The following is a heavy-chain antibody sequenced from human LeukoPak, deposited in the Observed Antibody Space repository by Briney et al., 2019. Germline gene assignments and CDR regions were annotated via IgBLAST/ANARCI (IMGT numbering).Heavy chain of an antibody. J-gene: IGHJ5*02. Sequence: GESLKISCKGSGYSFTSYWIGWVRQMPGKGLEWMGIIYPGDSDTRYSPSFRGQVTISADKSISTAYLQWSSLKASDTAMYYCARQSYCGGDCYSGESWFDPWGQGTLVTVSS. CDR3: ARQSYCGGDCYSGESWFDP. V-gene: IGHV5-51*01. CDR1: GYSFTSYW. CDR2: IYPGDSDT. D-gene: IGHD2-21*02.